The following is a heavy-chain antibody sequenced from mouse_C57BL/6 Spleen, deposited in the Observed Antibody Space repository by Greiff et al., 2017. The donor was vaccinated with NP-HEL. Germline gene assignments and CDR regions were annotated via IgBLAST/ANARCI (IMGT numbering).Heavy chain of an antibody. CDR2: ISYDGSN. D-gene: IGHD3-3*01. J-gene: IGHJ4*01. Sequence: VQLKESGPGLVKPSQSLSLTCSVTGYSITSGYYWNWIRQFPGNKLEWMGYISYDGSNNYNPSLKNRISITRDTSKNQFFLKLNSVTTEDTATYYCAREPGQGGYAMDYWGQGTSVTVSS. V-gene: IGHV3-6*01. CDR1: GYSITSGYY. CDR3: AREPGQGGYAMDY.